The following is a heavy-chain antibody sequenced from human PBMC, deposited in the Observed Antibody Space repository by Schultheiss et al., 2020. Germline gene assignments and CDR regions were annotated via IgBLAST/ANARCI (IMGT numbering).Heavy chain of an antibody. CDR3: VRDTEWAFDY. J-gene: IGHJ4*02. D-gene: IGHD1-26*01. CDR2: ISWNSGSI. Sequence: SLKISCAASGFTFDDYAMHWVRQAPGKGLEWVSGISWNSGSIGYADSVKGRFTISRDNAKNSLFLQMNSLRDEDTALYYCVRDTEWAFDYWGQGTLVTVSS. V-gene: IGHV3-9*01. CDR1: GFTFDDYA.